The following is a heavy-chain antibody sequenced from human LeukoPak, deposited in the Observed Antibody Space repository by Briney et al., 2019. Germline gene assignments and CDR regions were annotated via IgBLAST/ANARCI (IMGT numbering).Heavy chain of an antibody. V-gene: IGHV1-18*01. Sequence: GASVKVSCKASGYTFTSYGISWVRQAPGQGLEWMGWISAYNGNTNYAQKLQGRVTMTTDTSTSTAYMELRSLRSDDTAVYYCARAGPPSVWFGELFYYYYGMDVWGQGTTVTVSS. CDR2: ISAYNGNT. CDR3: ARAGPPSVWFGELFYYYYGMDV. J-gene: IGHJ6*02. CDR1: GYTFTSYG. D-gene: IGHD3-10*01.